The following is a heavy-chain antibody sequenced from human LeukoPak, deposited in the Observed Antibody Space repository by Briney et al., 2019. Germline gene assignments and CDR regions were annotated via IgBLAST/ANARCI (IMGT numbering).Heavy chain of an antibody. V-gene: IGHV3-48*03. D-gene: IGHD6-13*01. Sequence: GGSLRLSCAASGYSLNNHDINWVRQPPGKGLEWVSFISITGTPIHYADAVKGRFTISRDNAKNSLYLQMNSLRAEDTAMYYCARDSAGNDYWGQGTLVTVSS. J-gene: IGHJ4*02. CDR1: GYSLNNHD. CDR3: ARDSAGNDY. CDR2: ISITGTPI.